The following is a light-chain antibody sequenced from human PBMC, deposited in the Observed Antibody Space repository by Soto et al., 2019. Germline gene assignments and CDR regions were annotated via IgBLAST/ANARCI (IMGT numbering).Light chain of an antibody. CDR1: SSNIGNNY. J-gene: IGLJ1*01. CDR3: GTWDSSLSAYV. CDR2: GDN. V-gene: IGLV1-51*01. Sequence: QSVLTQPPSVSAAPGQKVTISCSGSSSNIGNNYVSRYQQLPGTAPKLLIYGDNKRPSGIPDRFSGSKSGTSATLGITGLQTGDEADYYCGTWDSSLSAYVFGTGTKVTVL.